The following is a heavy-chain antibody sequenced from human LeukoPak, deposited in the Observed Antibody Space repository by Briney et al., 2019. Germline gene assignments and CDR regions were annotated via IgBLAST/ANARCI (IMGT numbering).Heavy chain of an antibody. V-gene: IGHV3-21*01. CDR2: ISSSSSYI. CDR3: ARGSVVSRQIDY. CDR1: GFTFSSYS. D-gene: IGHD4-23*01. J-gene: IGHJ4*02. Sequence: PGGSLRLSCAASGFTFSSYSMNWVRQAPGKGLEWVSSISSSSSYIYYADSVKGRFTISRDNAKNSLYLQMNSLRAEDTAVYYCARGSVVSRQIDYWGQGTLVTVSS.